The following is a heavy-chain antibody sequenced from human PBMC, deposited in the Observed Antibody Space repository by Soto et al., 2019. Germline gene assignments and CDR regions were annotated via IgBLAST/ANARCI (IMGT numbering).Heavy chain of an antibody. CDR1: GYTFTSYG. Sequence: ASVKVSCKASGYTFTSYGISWVRQAPGQGLEWMGWISAYNGNTNYAQKLQGRVTMTTDTSTSTAYMELRSLRSDDTAVYYCARDKLAAAGTADFDYWGQGTLVTVSS. CDR2: ISAYNGNT. J-gene: IGHJ4*02. D-gene: IGHD6-13*01. CDR3: ARDKLAAAGTADFDY. V-gene: IGHV1-18*04.